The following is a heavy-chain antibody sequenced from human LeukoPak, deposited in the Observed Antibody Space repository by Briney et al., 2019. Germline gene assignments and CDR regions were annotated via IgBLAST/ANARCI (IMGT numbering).Heavy chain of an antibody. J-gene: IGHJ4*02. CDR2: ISAYNGNT. Sequence: GASVKVSCKASGYTFTGYYMHWVRQAPGQGLEWMGWISAYNGNTNYAQKFQGRVTMTTDTSTSTAYMELRSLRSDDTAVYYCARGDAGYSSGWYDYWGQGTLVTVSS. D-gene: IGHD6-19*01. CDR1: GYTFTGYY. V-gene: IGHV1-18*04. CDR3: ARGDAGYSSGWYDY.